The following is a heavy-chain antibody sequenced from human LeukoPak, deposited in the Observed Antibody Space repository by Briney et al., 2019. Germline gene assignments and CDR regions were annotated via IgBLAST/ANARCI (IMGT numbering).Heavy chain of an antibody. V-gene: IGHV4-4*07. Sequence: SETLSLTCTVSGGSISSYYWSWIRQPAGKGLEWIGRIYTSGSTNHNPSLKSRVTMSVDTSKNQFSLKLSSVTAADTAVYYCARDLSSSKPYINWFDPWGQGTLVTVSS. J-gene: IGHJ5*02. CDR2: IYTSGST. CDR1: GGSISSYY. CDR3: ARDLSSSKPYINWFDP. D-gene: IGHD6-6*01.